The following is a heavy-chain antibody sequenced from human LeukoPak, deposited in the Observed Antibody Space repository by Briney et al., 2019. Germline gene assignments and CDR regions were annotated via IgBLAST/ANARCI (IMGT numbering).Heavy chain of an antibody. CDR3: AREVEVCSSTSCPPGGWFDP. V-gene: IGHV1-18*01. D-gene: IGHD2-2*01. J-gene: IGHJ5*02. Sequence: GASVKVSCKASGYTFTSYGISWVRQAPGQGLEWMGWISAYNGNTNYAQKLQGRVTMTTDTSTSTAYMELRSLRSDDTAVYYCAREVEVCSSTSCPPGGWFDPWGQGTLVTVSS. CDR2: ISAYNGNT. CDR1: GYTFTSYG.